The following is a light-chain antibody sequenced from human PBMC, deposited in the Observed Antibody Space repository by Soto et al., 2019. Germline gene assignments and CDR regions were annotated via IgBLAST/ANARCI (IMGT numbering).Light chain of an antibody. CDR3: QQYGSSMYT. CDR2: GTS. J-gene: IGKJ2*01. V-gene: IGKV3-20*01. Sequence: ETVLTQSPGTLSLSPGERATLSCRASQSVSSSYLAWYQQKPGQAPRLLIYGTSSWATGIPDRFSGSGSGTDFTLTISRLEPEDFAVYYCQQYGSSMYTFGQGTKLEIK. CDR1: QSVSSSY.